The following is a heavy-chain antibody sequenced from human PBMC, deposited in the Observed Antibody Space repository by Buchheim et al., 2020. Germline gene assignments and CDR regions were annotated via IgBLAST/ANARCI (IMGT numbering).Heavy chain of an antibody. CDR1: GGSFSGYY. CDR2: INHSGST. J-gene: IGHJ6*02. CDR3: ARVRIFRPIVVVPAAYYYYGMDV. V-gene: IGHV4-34*01. D-gene: IGHD2-2*01. Sequence: QVQLQQWGAGLLKPSETLSLTCAVYGGSFSGYYWSWIRQPPGKGLEWIGEINHSGSTNYNPSLKSRVTISVNTSKNQFSLNLSSVTAADTAVYYCARVRIFRPIVVVPAAYYYYGMDVWGQGTT.